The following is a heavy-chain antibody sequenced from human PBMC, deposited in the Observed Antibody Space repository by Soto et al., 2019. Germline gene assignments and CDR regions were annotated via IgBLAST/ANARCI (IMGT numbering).Heavy chain of an antibody. J-gene: IGHJ6*02. V-gene: IGHV6-1*01. CDR2: TYYRSKWYN. CDR1: GDSVSSNSAA. CDR3: ARLRGIAVAGNYYYYGMDV. Sequence: PSQTLSLTCAISGDSVSSNSAAWNWIRQSPSRGLEWLGRTYYRSKWYNDYAVSVKSRITINPDTSKNQFSLQPNSVTPEDTAVYYCARLRGIAVAGNYYYYGMDVWGQGTTVTVSS. D-gene: IGHD6-19*01.